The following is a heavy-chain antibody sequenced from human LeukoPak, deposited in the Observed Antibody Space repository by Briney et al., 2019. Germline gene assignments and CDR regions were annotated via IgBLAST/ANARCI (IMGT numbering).Heavy chain of an antibody. Sequence: PGGSLRLSCSASGFTFSVHVIHWVRQAPGRGLEFVSAISSNGHDTYYADSVKGRFTISRDNSKNTLYLQMNSLRAEDTAVYYCANEIRPNDYWGQGTQVTVSS. V-gene: IGHV3-64*04. D-gene: IGHD4-17*01. CDR1: GFTFSVHV. CDR2: ISSNGHDT. CDR3: ANEIRPNDY. J-gene: IGHJ4*02.